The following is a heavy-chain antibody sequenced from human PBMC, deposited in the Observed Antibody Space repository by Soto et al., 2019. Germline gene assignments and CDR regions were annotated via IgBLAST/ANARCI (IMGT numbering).Heavy chain of an antibody. CDR3: ARQGYSYDGGYFDD. Sequence: HPGGSLRLSCAASGFTVSSNYMSWVRQAPGKGLEWGSVIYSGGSAYYADSVKGRFTISRDNSKNTLYLHMNSLRAEDTAVYYCARQGYSYDGGYFDDWGQGTMVTVSS. D-gene: IGHD5-18*01. CDR1: GFTVSSNY. V-gene: IGHV3-66*04. CDR2: IYSGGSA. J-gene: IGHJ4*02.